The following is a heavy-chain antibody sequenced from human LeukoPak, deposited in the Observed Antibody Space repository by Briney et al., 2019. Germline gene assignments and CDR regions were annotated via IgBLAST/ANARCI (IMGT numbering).Heavy chain of an antibody. D-gene: IGHD2-15*01. V-gene: IGHV4-34*01. CDR1: GGSFSGYY. Sequence: SETLSLTCAVYGGSFSGYYWSWIRQPPGKGLEWIGEINHSGSTNYNPSLKSRVTISVDTSKNQFSLKLSSVTAADTAVYYCSRGYCSGDSCYHAYPWFDYWGQGTLVTVSS. CDR3: SRGYCSGDSCYHAYPWFDY. J-gene: IGHJ4*02. CDR2: INHSGST.